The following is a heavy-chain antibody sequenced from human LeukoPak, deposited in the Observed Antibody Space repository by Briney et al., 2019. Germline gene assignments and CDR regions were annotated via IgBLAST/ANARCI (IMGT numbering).Heavy chain of an antibody. D-gene: IGHD1-1*01. J-gene: IGHJ4*02. Sequence: SETLSLTCAVYGGSFSGYSWTWIRQPPGKGLEWIGEIDRSGSTNYNPALKSRLTISVDTSKNQFSLKLSSVTAADTAVYYCARGSATGLAHWGQGTLVTVSS. V-gene: IGHV4-34*01. CDR2: IDRSGST. CDR1: GGSFSGYS. CDR3: ARGSATGLAH.